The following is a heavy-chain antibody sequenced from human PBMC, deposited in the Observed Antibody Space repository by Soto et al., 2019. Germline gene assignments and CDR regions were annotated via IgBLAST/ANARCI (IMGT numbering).Heavy chain of an antibody. J-gene: IGHJ5*02. CDR3: ARHYDILTGYYLDP. V-gene: IGHV1-8*01. Sequence: ASVKVSCKASGYTFTSYDINWVRQATGQGLEWMGWMNPNSGNTGYAQKFQGRVTMTRNTSISTAYMELSSLRSEDTAVYYCARHYDILTGYYLDPWGQGTLVTVYS. CDR1: GYTFTSYD. D-gene: IGHD3-9*01. CDR2: MNPNSGNT.